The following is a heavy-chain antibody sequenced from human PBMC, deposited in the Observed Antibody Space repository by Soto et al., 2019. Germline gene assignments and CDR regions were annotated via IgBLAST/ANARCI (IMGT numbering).Heavy chain of an antibody. V-gene: IGHV1-3*01. CDR3: ASDYYDSSGYLYDAFDI. D-gene: IGHD3-22*01. Sequence: ASVKVSCKASGYTFTSYAMHWVRQAPGQRLEWMGWINAGNGNTKYSQKFQGRVTITRDTSASTASMELSSLRSEDTAVYYCASDYYDSSGYLYDAFDIWGQGTMVTVSS. J-gene: IGHJ3*02. CDR1: GYTFTSYA. CDR2: INAGNGNT.